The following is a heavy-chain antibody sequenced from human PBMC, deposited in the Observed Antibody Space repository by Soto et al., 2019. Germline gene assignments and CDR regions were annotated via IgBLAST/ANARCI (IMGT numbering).Heavy chain of an antibody. V-gene: IGHV4-59*08. D-gene: IGHD2-15*01. CDR2: IYYSGST. J-gene: IGHJ4*02. CDR1: GGSFSGYY. CDR3: ARRYGGTFDY. Sequence: SETLSLTCAVYGGSFSGYYWSWIRQPPGKGLEWIGYIYYSGSTNYNPSLKSRVTISVDTSKNQFSLKLSSVAAADTAVYYCARRYGGTFDYWGQGTLVTVSS.